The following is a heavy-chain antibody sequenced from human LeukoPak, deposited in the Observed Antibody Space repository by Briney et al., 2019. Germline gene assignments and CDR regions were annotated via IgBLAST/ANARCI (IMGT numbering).Heavy chain of an antibody. D-gene: IGHD3-22*01. CDR3: ANFDYDSSGYSGHAFDI. CDR2: ISGSGGST. J-gene: IGHJ3*02. CDR1: GFTFSNAW. V-gene: IGHV3-23*01. Sequence: GGSLRLSCAASGFTFSNAWMSWVRQAPGKGLEWVSAISGSGGSTYYADSVKGRFTISRDNSKNTLYLQMNSLRAEDTAVYYCANFDYDSSGYSGHAFDIWGQGTMVTVSS.